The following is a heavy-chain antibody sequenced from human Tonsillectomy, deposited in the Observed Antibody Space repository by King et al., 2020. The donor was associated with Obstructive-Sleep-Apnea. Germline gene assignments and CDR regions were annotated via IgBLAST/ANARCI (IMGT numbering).Heavy chain of an antibody. CDR1: GFTFTSYG. D-gene: IGHD5-18*01. Sequence: QLVQSGGGVVQPGGSLRLSCEVSGFTFTSYGMHWVRQAPGKGLEWVAFIRYDGSNKYYADSVKGRFTISRDNSKNTLSLQMTSLRAEDTAVYYCAKDNPTYTALPYGVVYWGQGTLVTVSS. J-gene: IGHJ4*02. V-gene: IGHV3-30*02. CDR2: IRYDGSNK. CDR3: AKDNPTYTALPYGVVY.